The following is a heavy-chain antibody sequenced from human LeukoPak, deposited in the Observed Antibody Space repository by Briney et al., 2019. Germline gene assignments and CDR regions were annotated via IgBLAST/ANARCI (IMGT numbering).Heavy chain of an antibody. D-gene: IGHD3-10*01. CDR3: ANDYRSGSFHDF. Sequence: GESLRLSCAASGFAFSSYAMSGVRQPPGKGLEWVSVISRRDDYTYYADSVKGRFTISRDNSKNTLYLQMNTLRAEDTAVYYCANDYRSGSFHDFWGQGTLVTVSS. J-gene: IGHJ4*02. CDR1: GFAFSSYA. CDR2: ISRRDDYT. V-gene: IGHV3-23*01.